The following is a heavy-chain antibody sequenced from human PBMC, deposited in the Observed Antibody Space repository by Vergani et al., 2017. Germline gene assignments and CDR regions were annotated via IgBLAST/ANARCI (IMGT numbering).Heavy chain of an antibody. V-gene: IGHV5-51*01. Sequence: EVQLVQSGAEVKKPGESLKISCKGSGYSFTSYWIGWVRQMPGKGLEWMGIIYPGDSDTRYSPSFQGQVTISADKSISTAYLQWSSLKASDTAMYYCASPRAPDDLPSVDAFDIWGQGTMVTVSS. CDR1: GYSFTSYW. CDR2: IYPGDSDT. J-gene: IGHJ3*02. D-gene: IGHD1-1*01. CDR3: ASPRAPDDLPSVDAFDI.